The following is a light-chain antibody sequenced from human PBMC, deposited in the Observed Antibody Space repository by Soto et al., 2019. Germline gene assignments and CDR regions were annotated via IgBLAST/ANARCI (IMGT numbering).Light chain of an antibody. J-gene: IGLJ1*01. CDR2: DVS. CDR1: SSDVGGYNY. Sequence: QSALTQPASVSGSPGQSITISCTGTSSDVGGYNYVSWYQQHPGKAPKLMIYDVSNRPSGVSNRFSGSKSGNTASLTISGLQAEDYADYYCSSYTCSSTLGVFGTGTKVTVL. V-gene: IGLV2-14*01. CDR3: SSYTCSSTLGV.